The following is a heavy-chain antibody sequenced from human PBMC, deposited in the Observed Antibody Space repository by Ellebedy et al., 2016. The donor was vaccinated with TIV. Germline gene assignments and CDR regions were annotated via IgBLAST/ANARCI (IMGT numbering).Heavy chain of an antibody. CDR3: ARVLLPFLPSLWDGMDV. Sequence: GESLKISCAASGFTLSSYGMHWVRQAPGKGLEWVAVIWNDGSNKKYADSVKGRFTISRDKSKNTLFLQMNSLRAEDTAVYYCARVLLPFLPSLWDGMDVWGQGTTVTVSS. V-gene: IGHV3-33*01. D-gene: IGHD3-3*02. CDR2: IWNDGSNK. J-gene: IGHJ6*02. CDR1: GFTLSSYG.